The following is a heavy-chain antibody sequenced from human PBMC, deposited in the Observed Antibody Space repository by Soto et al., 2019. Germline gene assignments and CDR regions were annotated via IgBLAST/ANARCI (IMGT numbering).Heavy chain of an antibody. J-gene: IGHJ4*02. V-gene: IGHV3-64*07. D-gene: IGHD4-4*01. Sequence: EVQLMESGGGLVQPGGSLRLSCAASGFTLTNYEMHWVRQAPGKGLEFVSGISSNGGSTYYADSVKGRFTISRDNSKNTLSLQMGSLRPEDTAVYYCARLTTITQFFNYWGQGTLVTVSS. CDR1: GFTLTNYE. CDR2: ISSNGGST. CDR3: ARLTTITQFFNY.